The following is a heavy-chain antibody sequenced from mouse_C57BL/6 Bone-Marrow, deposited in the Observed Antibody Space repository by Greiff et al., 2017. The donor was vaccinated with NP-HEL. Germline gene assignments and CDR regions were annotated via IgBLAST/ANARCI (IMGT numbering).Heavy chain of an antibody. V-gene: IGHV1-81*01. CDR2: IYPRSGNT. Sequence: QVQLQQSGAELARPGASVKLSCKASGYTFISYGISWVKQRPGQGLEWIGEIYPRSGNTYYNEKFKGKATLPADNSSSTAYVELRSLTSEDSGVYFCARATPPYYFDYWGQGTTLTVSS. CDR3: ARATPPYYFDY. J-gene: IGHJ2*01. CDR1: GYTFISYG.